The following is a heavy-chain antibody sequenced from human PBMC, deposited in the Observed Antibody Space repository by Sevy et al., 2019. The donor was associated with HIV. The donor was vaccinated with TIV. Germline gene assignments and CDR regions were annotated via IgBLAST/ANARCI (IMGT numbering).Heavy chain of an antibody. CDR2: ISSSSSYI. D-gene: IGHD6-19*01. V-gene: IGHV3-21*01. CDR3: ARAHFYSSGWYWFDP. CDR1: GFTFSSYS. Sequence: GGSLRLSCAASGFTFSSYSMNWVRQALGKGLEWVSSISSSSSYIYYADSVKGRFTISRDNAKNSLYLQMNSLRAEDTAVYYCARAHFYSSGWYWFDPWGQGTLVTVSS. J-gene: IGHJ5*02.